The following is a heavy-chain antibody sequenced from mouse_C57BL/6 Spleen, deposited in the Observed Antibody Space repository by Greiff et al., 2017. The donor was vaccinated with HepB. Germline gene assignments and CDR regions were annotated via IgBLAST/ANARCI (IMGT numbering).Heavy chain of an antibody. D-gene: IGHD1-1*01. CDR1: GYTFTSYW. CDR2: IDPSDSYT. CDR3: ARVGYYYGSSPWFAY. J-gene: IGHJ3*01. V-gene: IGHV1-69*01. Sequence: VQLQQPGAELVMPGASVKLSCKASGYTFTSYWMHWVKQRPGQGLEWIGEIDPSDSYTNYNQKFQGKSTLTVDKSSSTAYMQLSSLTSEDSAVYYCARVGYYYGSSPWFAYWGQGTLVTVSA.